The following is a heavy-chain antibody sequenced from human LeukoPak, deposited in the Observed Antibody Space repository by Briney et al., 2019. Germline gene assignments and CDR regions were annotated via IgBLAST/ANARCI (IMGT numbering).Heavy chain of an antibody. V-gene: IGHV3-23*01. J-gene: IGHJ4*02. D-gene: IGHD3-10*01. CDR2: ISGSGGFT. CDR1: GFTFSDYA. Sequence: GGSLRLSCAASGFTFSDYAMSWVRQAPGKGLEWVSAISGSGGFTYYAASVKGRFTISRDNSKNTLYLQMNSLRAEDTAVYYCAHGGFSGYGSGKYEYWGQGTLVTVSS. CDR3: AHGGFSGYGSGKYEY.